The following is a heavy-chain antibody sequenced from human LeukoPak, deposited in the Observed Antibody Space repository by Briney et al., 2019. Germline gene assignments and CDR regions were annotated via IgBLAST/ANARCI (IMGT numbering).Heavy chain of an antibody. Sequence: PGGSLRLSCAASGFTFDDYAMHWVRQAPGKGLEWVSGISWNSGSIGYADSVKGRFTISRDNAKNSLYLQMNSLRAEDMALYYCAKDSGAVAGAFQHWGQGTLVTVSS. CDR2: ISWNSGSI. V-gene: IGHV3-9*03. J-gene: IGHJ1*01. D-gene: IGHD6-19*01. CDR3: AKDSGAVAGAFQH. CDR1: GFTFDDYA.